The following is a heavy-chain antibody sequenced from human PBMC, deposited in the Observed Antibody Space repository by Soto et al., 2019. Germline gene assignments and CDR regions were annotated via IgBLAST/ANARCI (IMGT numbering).Heavy chain of an antibody. J-gene: IGHJ6*02. D-gene: IGHD3-10*01. CDR2: FDPEDGET. CDR1: GYTLTELS. Sequence: ASVKVSCKVSGYTLTELSMHCVRQAPGKGLEXMGGFDPEDGETIYAQKFQGRVTMTEDTSTDTAYMELSSLRSEDTAVYYCATGRRITMVQSPPYYYGMDVWGQGTTVTVSS. V-gene: IGHV1-24*01. CDR3: ATGRRITMVQSPPYYYGMDV.